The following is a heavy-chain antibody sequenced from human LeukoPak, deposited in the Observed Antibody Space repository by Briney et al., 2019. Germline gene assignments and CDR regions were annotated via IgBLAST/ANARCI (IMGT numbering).Heavy chain of an antibody. D-gene: IGHD4-17*01. CDR1: GYTLTSYG. V-gene: IGHV1-18*01. CDR3: ARGAYGDK. CDR2: ISTQSGNT. Sequence: ASVKVSCEASGYTLTSYGINWMRQAPGQGLEWMGWISTQSGNTNYAQKVQGRLTLTTDRSTNTAYMELRSLRSDDTAVYYCARGAYGDKWGQGTMVAVSS. J-gene: IGHJ4*02.